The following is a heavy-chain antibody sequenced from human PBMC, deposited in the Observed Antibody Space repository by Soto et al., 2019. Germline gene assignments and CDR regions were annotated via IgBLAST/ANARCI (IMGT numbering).Heavy chain of an antibody. J-gene: IGHJ6*02. V-gene: IGHV3-48*03. CDR3: GRYSTGAGYYGMDV. CDR1: GFTFSSYE. CDR2: ISSSGSTI. Sequence: PGGSLRLSCAASGFTFSSYEMNWVRHAPGKGLEWVSYISSSGSTIYYADSVKGRFTISRDNAKNSLHLQMNSLRAEDTAVYYCGRYSTGAGYYGMDVWGQGTTVTVSS. D-gene: IGHD6-13*01.